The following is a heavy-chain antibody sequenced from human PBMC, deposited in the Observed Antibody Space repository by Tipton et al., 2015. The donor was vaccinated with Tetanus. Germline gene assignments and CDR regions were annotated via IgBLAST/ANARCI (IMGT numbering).Heavy chain of an antibody. Sequence: GSLRLSCTASGFSFSNYAMSWVRQAPGKGLEWVSAISPSGDATFHADSVKGRLIISRDNSKDTLYLQMNNLRAEDTAVYYCATRLRAGAYGSPLEYWGQGTLVTVSS. J-gene: IGHJ4*02. CDR1: GFSFSNYA. D-gene: IGHD4-17*01. CDR2: ISPSGDAT. V-gene: IGHV3-23*01. CDR3: ATRLRAGAYGSPLEY.